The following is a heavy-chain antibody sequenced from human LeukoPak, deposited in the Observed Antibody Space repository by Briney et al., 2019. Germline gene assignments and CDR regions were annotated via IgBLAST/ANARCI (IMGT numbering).Heavy chain of an antibody. CDR3: ARVKFYDTSGYYDH. V-gene: IGHV1-2*06. CDR2: INPNGGGT. J-gene: IGHJ4*02. D-gene: IGHD3-22*01. Sequence: GASVQVSCKASGYTFTGYYLHWVRQAPGQGLEWLGRINPNGGGTNYAQRFQGRVTMTRDTSISTAYLELSSLRDDDTAVYYCARVKFYDTSGYYDHWGQGTPVTLSS. CDR1: GYTFTGYY.